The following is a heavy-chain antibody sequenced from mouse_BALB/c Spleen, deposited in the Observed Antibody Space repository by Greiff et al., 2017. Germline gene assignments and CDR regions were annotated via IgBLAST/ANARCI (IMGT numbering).Heavy chain of an antibody. CDR2: ISSGGST. CDR1: GFTFSSYA. J-gene: IGHJ4*01. Sequence: EVQLLESGGGLVKPGGSLKLSCEASGFTFSSYAMPWVRQNPEKRLEWVASISSGGSTYYTDSVKGRITISRENAENILYLQMSSLRSEDTAMYYCARGDGYYLYYYAMDYWGQGTSVTVSS. CDR3: ARGDGYYLYYYAMDY. D-gene: IGHD2-3*01. V-gene: IGHV5-6-5*01.